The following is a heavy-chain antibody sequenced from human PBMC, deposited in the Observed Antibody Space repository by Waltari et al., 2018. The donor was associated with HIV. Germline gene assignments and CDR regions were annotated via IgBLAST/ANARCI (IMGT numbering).Heavy chain of an antibody. V-gene: IGHV2-5*01. CDR3: AHSLPGKLYSYYFDT. D-gene: IGHD2-21*01. Sequence: QITLRESGPTLVRPTQTLTLTCNFSGFSLPTSGVGVGWIRQAPGKAPEWLALIYWTNNKSYNPSLKSRVTITKDTSKNQVLFTLTNVDPADTATYYCAHSLPGKLYSYYFDTWGQGTPVSVSS. J-gene: IGHJ3*02. CDR1: GFSLPTSGVG. CDR2: IYWTNNK.